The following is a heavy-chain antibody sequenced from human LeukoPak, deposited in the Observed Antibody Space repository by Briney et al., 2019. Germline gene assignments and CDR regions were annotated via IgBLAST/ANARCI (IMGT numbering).Heavy chain of an antibody. J-gene: IGHJ4*02. CDR3: ARVYTTMGLDY. CDR2: IYSGGST. D-gene: IGHD5-18*01. Sequence: PGGSLRLSCAASGFTVSSNYMSWVRQAPGKGLEWVSVIYSGGSTYYADSVKGRFTISRDNSKNTLYLQMNSLRAEDTAVYYCARVYTTMGLDYWGQGTLVTVSS. CDR1: GFTVSSNY. V-gene: IGHV3-53*01.